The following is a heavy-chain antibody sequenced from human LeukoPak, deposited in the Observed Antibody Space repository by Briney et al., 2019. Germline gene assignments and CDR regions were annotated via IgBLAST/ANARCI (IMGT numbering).Heavy chain of an antibody. J-gene: IGHJ4*02. CDR2: ISSSSSTI. V-gene: IGHV3-48*04. D-gene: IGHD3-10*01. CDR3: ASPMVRGVDYFDY. Sequence: PGGSLRLSCAASGFTFSSYSMNWVRQAPGKGLEWVSYISSSSSTIYYADSVKGRFTISRDNAKNSLYLQMNSLRAEDTAVYYCASPMVRGVDYFDYWGQGTLVTGSS. CDR1: GFTFSSYS.